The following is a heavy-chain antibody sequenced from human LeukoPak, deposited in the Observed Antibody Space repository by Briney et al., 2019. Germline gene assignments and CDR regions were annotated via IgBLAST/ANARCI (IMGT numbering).Heavy chain of an antibody. Sequence: GGSLRLSCAASGFTFNKYWMNWVRQTPGKGLEWVANIKQDGSEEYYLDSVKGRFTISRDNAKSSLYLQMTSLGTEDTAVYYCARDKEEGATKFDSWGQGTLVTVSS. D-gene: IGHD1-26*01. CDR1: GFTFNKYW. J-gene: IGHJ4*02. V-gene: IGHV3-7*03. CDR2: IKQDGSEE. CDR3: ARDKEEGATKFDS.